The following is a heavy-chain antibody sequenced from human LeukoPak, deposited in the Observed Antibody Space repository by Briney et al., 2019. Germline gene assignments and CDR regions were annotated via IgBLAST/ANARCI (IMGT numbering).Heavy chain of an antibody. V-gene: IGHV1-24*01. D-gene: IGHD2-2*01. J-gene: IGHJ4*02. CDR2: FDPEDGET. CDR3: ASLPTGYCSSTSCYLPLDY. Sequence: ASVKVSCKVSGYTLTELSMHWVRQAPGKGLEWMGGFDPEDGETIYAQKFQGRVTMTEDTSTDTAYMELSSLRSEDTAVYYCASLPTGYCSSTSCYLPLDYWGQGALVTVSS. CDR1: GYTLTELS.